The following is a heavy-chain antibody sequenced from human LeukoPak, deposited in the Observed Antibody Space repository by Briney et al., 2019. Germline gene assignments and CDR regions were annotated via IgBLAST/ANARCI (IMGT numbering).Heavy chain of an antibody. J-gene: IGHJ5*02. Sequence: SETLSLTCAVYGGSFSGYYWSWIRQPPGKGLEWIGEINHSGSTNYNPSLKSRVTISVDTSKNQFSLKLSSVTAADTAVYYCAKVQQYSSARLDPWGQGTLVTVSS. CDR2: INHSGST. CDR1: GGSFSGYY. V-gene: IGHV4-34*01. D-gene: IGHD6-19*01. CDR3: AKVQQYSSARLDP.